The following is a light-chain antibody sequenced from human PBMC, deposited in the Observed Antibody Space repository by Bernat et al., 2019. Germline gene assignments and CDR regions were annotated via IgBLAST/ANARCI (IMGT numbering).Light chain of an antibody. CDR2: EVT. J-gene: IGLJ2*01. CDR3: FSYAGTYNGR. CDR1: GGFIGGSDY. Sequence: QSALTQTPSASGSPGQAITISCTGTGGFIGGSDYVSWYQQHPGKAPKLILYEVTKRPSGVPDRFSGSKSGDTASLTVSGLQADDEADYYCFSYAGTYNGRFGGGTKLTVL. V-gene: IGLV2-8*01.